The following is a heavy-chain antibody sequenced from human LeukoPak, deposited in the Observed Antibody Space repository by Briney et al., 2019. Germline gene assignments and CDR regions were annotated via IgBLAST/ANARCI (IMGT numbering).Heavy chain of an antibody. CDR1: GGSISSGGYS. CDR2: IYYSGST. D-gene: IGHD3-10*01. V-gene: IGHV4-61*08. Sequence: PSQTLSLTCAVSGGSISSGGYSWSWIRQPPGKGLEWIGYIYYSGSTNYNPSLKSRVTISVDTSKNQFSLKLSSVTAADTAVYYCAREDVVRGVMDVWGQGTLVTVSS. CDR3: AREDVVRGVMDV. J-gene: IGHJ4*02.